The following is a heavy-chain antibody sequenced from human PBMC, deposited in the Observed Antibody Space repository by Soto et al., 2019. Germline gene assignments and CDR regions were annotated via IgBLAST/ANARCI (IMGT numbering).Heavy chain of an antibody. CDR1: GFTFSSYA. CDR2: ISYDGSNK. V-gene: IGHV3-30-3*01. D-gene: IGHD3-10*01. J-gene: IGHJ3*02. Sequence: GSLRLSCAASGFTFSSYAMHWVRQAPGKGLEWVAVISYDGSNKYYADSVKGRFTISRDNSKNTLYLQMNSLRAEDTAVYYCARDRGVISRSAFDIWGQGTMVTVSS. CDR3: ARDRGVISRSAFDI.